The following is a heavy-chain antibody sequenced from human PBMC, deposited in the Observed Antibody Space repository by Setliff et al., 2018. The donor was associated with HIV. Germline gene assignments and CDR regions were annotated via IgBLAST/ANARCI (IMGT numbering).Heavy chain of an antibody. J-gene: IGHJ2*01. V-gene: IGHV1-69*13. CDR3: AKESTIAARPARYFDL. CDR1: GGTFSSYG. D-gene: IGHD6-6*01. Sequence: SVKVSCKASGGTFSSYGISWVRQAPGQGLEWMGGVIPIFGTANYAQKFQGRVTVTADESTSTVYMDLSSLGSEDTAMYYCAKESTIAARPARYFDLWGRGTLVTVSS. CDR2: VIPIFGTA.